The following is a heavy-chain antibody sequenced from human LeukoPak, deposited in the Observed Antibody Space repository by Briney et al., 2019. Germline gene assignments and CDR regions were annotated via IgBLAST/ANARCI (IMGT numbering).Heavy chain of an antibody. CDR1: GFTFSSYG. J-gene: IGHJ2*01. CDR2: ISGSGGGT. D-gene: IGHD6-19*01. V-gene: IGHV3-23*01. CDR3: AKAIRVAGPWYFDL. Sequence: GGSLRLSCAASGFTFSSYGMSWVRQAPGKGLEWVSAISGSGGGTYYADSVKGRFTISRDNSKNTLYLQMNSLRAEDTAVYYCAKAIRVAGPWYFDLWGRGTLVTVSS.